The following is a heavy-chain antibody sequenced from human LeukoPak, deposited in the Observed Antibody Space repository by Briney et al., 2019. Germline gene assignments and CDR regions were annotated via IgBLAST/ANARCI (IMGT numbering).Heavy chain of an antibody. CDR3: ARGVVIAPQTFDY. CDR2: LFHSGTT. V-gene: IGHV4-38-2*02. CDR1: GYSIRSDYS. J-gene: IGHJ4*02. D-gene: IGHD2-21*01. Sequence: SETLSLTCTVFGYSIRSDYSWGWIRQPPGKGLEWMGTLFHSGTTYYNPSLRSRVSILGDTSKNQFSLRLSSVTAADTAVYYCARGVVIAPQTFDYWGQGTLVTVSS.